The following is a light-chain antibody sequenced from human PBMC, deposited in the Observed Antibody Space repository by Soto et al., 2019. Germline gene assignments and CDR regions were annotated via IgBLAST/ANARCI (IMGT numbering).Light chain of an antibody. V-gene: IGLV2-14*03. CDR1: SSDVGAYDF. Sequence: QSVLTQPSSVYGFPGQSITISCTGTSSDVGAYDFVSWYQQHPDKAPKLMIYEVSNRPSGVSHRFSGSKSVNTATLTISGLQAEDEADYYCSSYTTSSTRVFGTGTKVTVL. CDR2: EVS. CDR3: SSYTTSSTRV. J-gene: IGLJ1*01.